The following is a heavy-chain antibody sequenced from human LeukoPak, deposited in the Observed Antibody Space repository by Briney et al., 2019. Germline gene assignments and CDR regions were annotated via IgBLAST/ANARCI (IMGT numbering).Heavy chain of an antibody. D-gene: IGHD5-18*01. V-gene: IGHV3-21*05. CDR2: IDSGSDDI. CDR3: ARDTYRPQLIDS. J-gene: IGHJ4*02. CDR1: GFSFSLYA. Sequence: PGGSLRLSCEASGFSFSLYAMNWVRQAPGKGLEWISYIDSGSDDILHADSVRGRFAISRDNAKNTLYLEMNSLRAEDTAVYYCARDTYRPQLIDSWGQGTLVTVSS.